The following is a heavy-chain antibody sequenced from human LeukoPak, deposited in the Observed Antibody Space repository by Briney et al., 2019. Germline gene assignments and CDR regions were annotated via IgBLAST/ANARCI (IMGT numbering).Heavy chain of an antibody. CDR2: LYSGDRT. D-gene: IGHD3-9*01. CDR3: ARGFGDIPY. Sequence: SGGSLRLSCTVSGFTVDSNYMTWVRQAPGKGLEWVSVLYSGDRTYYADSVKGRFTISRDNSKNTLYLQMNSLRAEDTAMYYCARGFGDIPYWGQGTLVTVSS. V-gene: IGHV3-53*01. J-gene: IGHJ4*02. CDR1: GFTVDSNY.